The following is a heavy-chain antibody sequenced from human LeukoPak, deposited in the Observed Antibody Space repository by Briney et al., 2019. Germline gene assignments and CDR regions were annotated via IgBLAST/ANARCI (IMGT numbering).Heavy chain of an antibody. CDR3: AREILVVVPAAILDWFDP. J-gene: IGHJ5*02. D-gene: IGHD2-2*02. CDR2: IYYSGST. V-gene: IGHV4-30-4*08. CDR1: GGSISSGDYY. Sequence: SETPSLTCTVSGGSISSGDYYWSWIRQPPGKGLEWIGYIYYSGSTYYNPSLKSRVTISVDTSKNQFSLKLSSVTAADTAVYYCAREILVVVPAAILDWFDPWGQGTLVTVSS.